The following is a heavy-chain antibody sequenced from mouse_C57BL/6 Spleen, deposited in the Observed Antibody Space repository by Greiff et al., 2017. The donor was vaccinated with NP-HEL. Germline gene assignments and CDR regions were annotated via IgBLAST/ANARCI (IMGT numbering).Heavy chain of an antibody. J-gene: IGHJ2*01. D-gene: IGHD4-1*01. V-gene: IGHV1-59*01. CDR1: GYTFTSYW. CDR3: ARANWDPLDY. Sequence: RVRPGTSVKLSCKASGYTFTSYWMHWVKQRPGQGLERIGVIDPSDSYTNYNQKFKGKATLTVDTSSSTAYMQLSSLTSEDSAVYYCARANWDPLDYWGQGTTLTVSS. CDR2: IDPSDSYT.